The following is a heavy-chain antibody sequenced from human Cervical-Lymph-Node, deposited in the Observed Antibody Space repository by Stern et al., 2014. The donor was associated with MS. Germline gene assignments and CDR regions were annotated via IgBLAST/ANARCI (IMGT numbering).Heavy chain of an antibody. CDR2: ISWNSGSI. D-gene: IGHD3-22*01. CDR1: GFTFDDYA. V-gene: IGHV3-9*01. CDR3: AKDNYYDSSGYYDY. J-gene: IGHJ4*02. Sequence: EVQLVESGGGLVQPGRSLRLSCAASGFTFDDYAMHWVRQAPGKGLEWVSGISWNSGSIGYADSVKGRFTISRDNAKNSLYLQMNSLRAEDTALYYCAKDNYYDSSGYYDYWGQGTLVTVSS.